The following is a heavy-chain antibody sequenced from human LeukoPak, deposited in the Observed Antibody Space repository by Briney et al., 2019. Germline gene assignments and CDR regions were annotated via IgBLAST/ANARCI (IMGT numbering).Heavy chain of an antibody. CDR1: RFTFSRHW. D-gene: IGHD3-22*01. J-gene: IGHJ4*02. CDR3: ARAPYYESSGPL. Sequence: GGSLRLSCAASRFTFSRHWMSWVRQAPGKGLEWVANIRQDGLEKYYVASVQGRFTISRDNAKNSLYLQMNSLKAGDTAVYYCARAPYYESSGPLWGQGTLVSVSS. CDR2: IRQDGLEK. V-gene: IGHV3-7*04.